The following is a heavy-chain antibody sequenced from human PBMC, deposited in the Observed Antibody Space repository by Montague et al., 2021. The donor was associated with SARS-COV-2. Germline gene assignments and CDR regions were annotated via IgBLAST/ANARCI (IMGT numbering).Heavy chain of an antibody. J-gene: IGHJ6*02. Sequence: SETLSLTCTVSGGSISSYYWSWIRQPPGNGLEWIGHVFDSGSTNYNPSLKSRVTISVDTSKNQFSLKLSSVTAADTAVYYCARGERLRGGVDVWGQGTTVTVSS. V-gene: IGHV4-59*13. D-gene: IGHD6-25*01. CDR3: ARGERLRGGVDV. CDR1: GGSISSYY. CDR2: VFDSGST.